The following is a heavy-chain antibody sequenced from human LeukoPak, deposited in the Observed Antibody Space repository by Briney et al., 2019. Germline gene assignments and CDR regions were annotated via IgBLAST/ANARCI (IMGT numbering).Heavy chain of an antibody. Sequence: NPSETLSLTCTVSGGSISSYYWSWIRQPPGKGLEWIGYIYYSGSTNYNPSLKSRVTISVDTSKNQFSLKLSSVTAADTAVYYCARHYYDSSGYSGWFDPWGQGTLVTVSS. CDR3: ARHYYDSSGYSGWFDP. V-gene: IGHV4-59*08. J-gene: IGHJ5*02. CDR2: IYYSGST. D-gene: IGHD3-22*01. CDR1: GGSISSYY.